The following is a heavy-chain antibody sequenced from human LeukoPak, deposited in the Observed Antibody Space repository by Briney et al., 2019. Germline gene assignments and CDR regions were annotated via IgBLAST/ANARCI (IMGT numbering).Heavy chain of an antibody. CDR2: IYYSGSA. J-gene: IGHJ5*02. CDR1: GGSFSGYY. V-gene: IGHV4-59*01. CDR3: ARAKYYYDSSGHKLNWFDP. Sequence: SETLSLTCAVYGGSFSGYYWSWIRQPPGKGLERIGYIYYSGSANYNPSLKSRVTISVDTSKNQFSLKLSSVTAADTAVYYCARAKYYYDSSGHKLNWFDPWGQGTLVTVSS. D-gene: IGHD3-22*01.